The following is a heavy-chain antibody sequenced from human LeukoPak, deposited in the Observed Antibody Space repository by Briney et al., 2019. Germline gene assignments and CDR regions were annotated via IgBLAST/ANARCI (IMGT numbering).Heavy chain of an antibody. D-gene: IGHD6-13*01. CDR2: INPNSGGT. CDR1: GYTFTGYY. J-gene: IGHJ5*02. V-gene: IGHV1-2*02. CDR3: ARLYEYVGSSWYGSNWFDP. Sequence: GASVKVSCKASGYTFTGYYMHWVRQAPGQGLEWMGWINPNSGGTNYAQKFQGRVTMTRDTSTSTAYMELSRLRSDDTAVYYCARLYEYVGSSWYGSNWFDPWGQGTLVTVSS.